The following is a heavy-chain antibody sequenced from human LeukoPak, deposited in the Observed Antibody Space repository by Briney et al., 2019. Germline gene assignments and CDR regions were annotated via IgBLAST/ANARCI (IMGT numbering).Heavy chain of an antibody. CDR2: ISGSGGST. Sequence: GGSLRLSCAASGFTFSSYAMSWVRQAPGKGLEWVSAISGSGGSTYYADSVKGRFTISRDNSDNTVFLQMNYLRAEDTAIYYCATRGLVSNWYFDFWGRGTLVTVSS. CDR1: GFTFSSYA. V-gene: IGHV3-23*01. D-gene: IGHD6-6*01. J-gene: IGHJ2*01. CDR3: ATRGLVSNWYFDF.